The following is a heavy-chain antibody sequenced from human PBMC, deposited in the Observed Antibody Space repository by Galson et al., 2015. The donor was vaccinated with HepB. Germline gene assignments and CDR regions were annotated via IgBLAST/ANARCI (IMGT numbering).Heavy chain of an antibody. CDR1: GFTFSSYW. V-gene: IGHV3-74*03. Sequence: SLRLSCAASGFTFSSYWMHWVRQGPGKGLVWVSRINSDESSTTYADSVRGRFTISRDNAKNTVYLQMNSLRAEDTAVYYCARGRESGWQYTLGYWGQGTQVSVSS. CDR3: ARGRESGWQYTLGY. J-gene: IGHJ4*02. CDR2: INSDESST. D-gene: IGHD6-19*01.